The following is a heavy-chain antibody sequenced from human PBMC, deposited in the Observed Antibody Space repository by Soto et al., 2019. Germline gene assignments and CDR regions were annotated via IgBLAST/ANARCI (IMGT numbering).Heavy chain of an antibody. V-gene: IGHV4-4*02. CDR3: ATRGLTSGTSTTGGT. CDR1: GASISTPNW. D-gene: IGHD1-1*01. CDR2: IYYSGGT. J-gene: IGHJ5*02. Sequence: VQLQESGPGLVKPSGTLSLTCAVSGASISTPNWWSWVRQTPGKGLEWIGAIYYSGGTNYNPALTGRVTMSVDLSRNQFSLKLRSVTAADTAVYYCATRGLTSGTSTTGGTWGQGTLVTVSS.